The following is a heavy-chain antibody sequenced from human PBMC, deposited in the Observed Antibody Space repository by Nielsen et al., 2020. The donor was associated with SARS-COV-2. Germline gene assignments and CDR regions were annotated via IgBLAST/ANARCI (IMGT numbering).Heavy chain of an antibody. CDR3: ARATIAAVDDAFDI. V-gene: IGHV1-46*01. Sequence: ASVKVSCKASGYTFTGYYMHWVRQAPGQGLEWMGIINPSGGRTSYAQKFQGRVTMTRDTSTTTVYMELSSLRSEDTAVYYCARATIAAVDDAFDIWGQGTMVTVSS. J-gene: IGHJ3*02. CDR1: GYTFTGYY. D-gene: IGHD6-13*01. CDR2: INPSGGRT.